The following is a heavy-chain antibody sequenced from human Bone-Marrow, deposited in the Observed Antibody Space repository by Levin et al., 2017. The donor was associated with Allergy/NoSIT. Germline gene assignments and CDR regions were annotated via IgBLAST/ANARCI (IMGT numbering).Heavy chain of an antibody. CDR3: ARRFAASSNWDFDY. J-gene: IGHJ4*02. Sequence: PGGSLRLSCTVSGGSIGSSSYYWGWIRQSPGKGLEWIASIYYSGTTYYNPSLKSRVTISIDTSMNNFSLKVTSVTATDTAVYYCARRFAASSNWDFDYWGRGTLVTVSS. CDR1: GGSIGSSSYY. D-gene: IGHD2-2*01. V-gene: IGHV4-39*02. CDR2: IYYSGTT.